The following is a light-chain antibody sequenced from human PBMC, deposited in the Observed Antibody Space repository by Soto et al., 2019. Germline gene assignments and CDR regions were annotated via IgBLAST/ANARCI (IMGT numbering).Light chain of an antibody. Sequence: EIVLTQSPATLSLSPGERATLSCRASQSVSSYLAWYQQKPGQTPRLLIYDASNRATGIPARFSGSGSGTYFTPTISSLEPEDFPVYNSQQRRNRITFGEGTKLEI. J-gene: IGKJ4*01. CDR3: QQRRNRIT. CDR2: DAS. V-gene: IGKV3-11*01. CDR1: QSVSSY.